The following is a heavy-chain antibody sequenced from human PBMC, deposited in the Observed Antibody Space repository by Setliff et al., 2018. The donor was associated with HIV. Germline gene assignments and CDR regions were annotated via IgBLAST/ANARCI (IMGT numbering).Heavy chain of an antibody. D-gene: IGHD3-16*01. J-gene: IGHJ3*02. CDR2: IEYDESNK. CDR3: VKGGMTNAAFNI. V-gene: IGHV3-30*02. Sequence: GSLRLSCAASGFTFSSYGMHWVRQAPGKGLEWVTYIEYDESNKRYADNVKGRFTISRDNSKNTLYLQMNSLRLEDTALYYCVKGGMTNAAFNIWGPGTMVTVS. CDR1: GFTFSSYG.